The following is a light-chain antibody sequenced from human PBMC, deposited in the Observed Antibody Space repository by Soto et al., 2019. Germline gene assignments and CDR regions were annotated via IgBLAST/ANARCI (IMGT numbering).Light chain of an antibody. CDR2: RTS. Sequence: EIAWTQSPGTLSLSPGEIATLSCRASQSGSSSYLAWYQQKPGQAPRLLIYRTSNRATGIPDRFSGSGSGTDFTLTISRLEPEDFAVYWCQQYDSSPRTFGQGTKVEIK. V-gene: IGKV3-20*01. CDR3: QQYDSSPRT. CDR1: QSGSSSY. J-gene: IGKJ1*01.